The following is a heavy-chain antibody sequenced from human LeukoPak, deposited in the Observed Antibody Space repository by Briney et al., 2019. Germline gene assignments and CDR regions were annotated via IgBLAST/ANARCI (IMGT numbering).Heavy chain of an antibody. CDR1: EYTFTSFW. V-gene: IGHV5-51*01. Sequence: GESLSISWKTSEYTFTSFWSGWVRQMPGKGLEWMGIITPGDSDTRYSPSFQGQVTISADKSIGTAYLHWSSLKASDTAMYYCARQSLRGVSYFAFWGQGTLVTVSS. CDR3: ARQSLRGVSYFAF. CDR2: ITPGDSDT. J-gene: IGHJ4*02. D-gene: IGHD3-10*01.